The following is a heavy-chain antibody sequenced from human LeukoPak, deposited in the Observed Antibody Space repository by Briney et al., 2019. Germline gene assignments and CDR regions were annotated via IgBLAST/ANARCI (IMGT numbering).Heavy chain of an antibody. D-gene: IGHD5-12*01. V-gene: IGHV1-69*04. CDR3: ARVRLRSGIVATITDY. CDR1: GGTFSSYA. CDR2: MIPILGIA. J-gene: IGHJ4*02. Sequence: SVKVSCKASGGTFSSYAISWVRQAPGQGLEWMGRMIPILGIANYAQKFQGRVTITADKSTSTAYMELSSLRSEDTAVYYCARVRLRSGIVATITDYWGQGTLVTVSS.